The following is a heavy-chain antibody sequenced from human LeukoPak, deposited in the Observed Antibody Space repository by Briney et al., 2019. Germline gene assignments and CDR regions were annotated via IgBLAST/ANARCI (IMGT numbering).Heavy chain of an antibody. V-gene: IGHV4-4*07. J-gene: IGHJ5*02. CDR3: ARVEVYYDILTGHLSGWFDP. CDR1: GASITRYY. D-gene: IGHD3-9*01. CDR2: LYTNGTV. Sequence: SETLSLTCSVSGASITRYYWTWIRQPGGKGLEWFGRLYTNGTVNYNPSLRSRVTMSRDTSRNQFSLKLSSVTAADTAVYYCARVEVYYDILTGHLSGWFDPWGQGTLVTVSS.